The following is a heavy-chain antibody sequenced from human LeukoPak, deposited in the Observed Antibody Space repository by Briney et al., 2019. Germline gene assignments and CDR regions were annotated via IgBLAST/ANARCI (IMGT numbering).Heavy chain of an antibody. CDR3: ARAYHYCSSTSCYGLYYFDY. CDR1: GGTFSSYA. J-gene: IGHJ4*02. CDR2: IIPISGTA. Sequence: GASVKVSCKASGGTFSSYAISWVRQAPGQGLEWMGGIIPISGTANYAQKFQGRVTITADESTSTAYMELSSLRSEDTAVYYCARAYHYCSSTSCYGLYYFDYWGQGTLVTVSS. D-gene: IGHD2-2*01. V-gene: IGHV1-69*13.